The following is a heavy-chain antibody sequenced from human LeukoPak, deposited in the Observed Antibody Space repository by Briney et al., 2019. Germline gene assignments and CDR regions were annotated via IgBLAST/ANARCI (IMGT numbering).Heavy chain of an antibody. J-gene: IGHJ4*02. Sequence: SETLSLTCAVSGVSISSGGYSWSWIRQPPGKGLEWIGYIYHSGSTYYNPSLKSRVTISVDRSKNQFSLKLSSVTAADTAVYYCVGWLRFVDYWGQGTLVTVSS. V-gene: IGHV4-30-2*01. CDR3: VGWLRFVDY. CDR1: GVSISSGGYS. CDR2: IYHSGST. D-gene: IGHD5-12*01.